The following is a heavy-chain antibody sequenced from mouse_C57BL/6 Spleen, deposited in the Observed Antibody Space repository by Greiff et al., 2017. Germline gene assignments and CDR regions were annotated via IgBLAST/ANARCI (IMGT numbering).Heavy chain of an antibody. D-gene: IGHD2-5*01. J-gene: IGHJ3*01. CDR3: ARGGSYYSNWFAY. CDR1: GYSFTDYN. V-gene: IGHV1-39*01. CDR2: INPNYGTT. Sequence: VHVKQSGPELVKPGASVKISCKASGYSFTDYNMNWVKQSNGKSLEWIGVINPNYGTTSYNQKFKGKATLTVDQSSSTAYMQLNSLTSEDSAVYYCARGGSYYSNWFAYWGQGTLVTVSA.